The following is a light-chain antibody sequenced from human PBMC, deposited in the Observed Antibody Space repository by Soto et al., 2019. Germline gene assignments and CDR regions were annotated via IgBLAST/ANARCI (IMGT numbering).Light chain of an antibody. Sequence: IVLTQSPATLSLSPGERATLSCRANLPVDSKYLVWYQHKPGQPPTLLLYDASRRATGVPDRFSGSGSGTDFTLTISRLEPEDFAVYYCQEYGSWTFGPGARVEI. CDR1: LPVDSKY. J-gene: IGKJ1*01. CDR2: DAS. CDR3: QEYGSWT. V-gene: IGKV3-20*01.